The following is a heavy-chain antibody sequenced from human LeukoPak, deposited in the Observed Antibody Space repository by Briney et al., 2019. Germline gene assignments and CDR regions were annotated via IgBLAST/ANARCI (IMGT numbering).Heavy chain of an antibody. V-gene: IGHV1-46*01. J-gene: IGHJ4*02. CDR2: ISPSGGST. CDR1: GYTFTSHY. Sequence: ASVKVSCKASGYTFTSHYMHWVRQAPEQGLEWMGIISPSGGSTGYAQKFQGRVTITADKSTSTAYMELSSLRSEDTAVYYCARGNYYDSSGSDYWGQGTLVTVSS. D-gene: IGHD3-22*01. CDR3: ARGNYYDSSGSDY.